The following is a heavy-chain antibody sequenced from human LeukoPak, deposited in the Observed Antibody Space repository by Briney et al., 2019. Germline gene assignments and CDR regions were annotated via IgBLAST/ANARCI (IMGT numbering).Heavy chain of an antibody. CDR3: AKDDGGSPPDAFDI. CDR1: GFTFSSYA. Sequence: GGSLRLSGAASGFTFSSYAMSWVRQAPGKGLEWVSTISYSGGSTYYADPVKGRFAISRDSSKNTLYLQMNGLRGEDTAVYYCAKDDGGSPPDAFDIWGQGTLVTVSS. D-gene: IGHD3-10*01. J-gene: IGHJ3*02. V-gene: IGHV3-23*01. CDR2: ISYSGGST.